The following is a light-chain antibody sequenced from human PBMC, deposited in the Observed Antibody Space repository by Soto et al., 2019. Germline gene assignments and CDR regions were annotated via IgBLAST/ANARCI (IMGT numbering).Light chain of an antibody. CDR1: SSNIGAGYD. CDR2: GNS. CDR3: QSYDSSLSGYVV. J-gene: IGLJ2*01. Sequence: QSVLTQPPSLSGAPGQRVTISCTGSSSNIGAGYDAHWYQQLPATAPKLLIYGNSNRPSGVPDRFSGSKSGTSASLAITGLQAEDEADYYCQSYDSSLSGYVVFGGGTKLTVL. V-gene: IGLV1-40*01.